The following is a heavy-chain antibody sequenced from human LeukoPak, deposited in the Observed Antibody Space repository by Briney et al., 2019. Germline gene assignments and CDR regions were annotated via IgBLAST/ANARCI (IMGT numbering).Heavy chain of an antibody. CDR1: GFTFSSYS. D-gene: IGHD6-13*01. CDR3: ARESAVGIAAAGTLGY. J-gene: IGHJ4*02. CDR2: ISSSSSYI. Sequence: GGSLRLSCAASGFTFSSYSMNWVRQAPGKGLEWVSSISSSSSYIYYADSVKGRFTISRDNAKNSLYLQMNSLRAEDTAVYYCARESAVGIAAAGTLGYWGQGTLVTVSS. V-gene: IGHV3-21*01.